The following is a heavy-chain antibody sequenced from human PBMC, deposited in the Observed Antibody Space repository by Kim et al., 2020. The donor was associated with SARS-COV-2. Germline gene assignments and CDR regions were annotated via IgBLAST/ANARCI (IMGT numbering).Heavy chain of an antibody. CDR2: T. CDR3: ARRGAAAGTDY. J-gene: IGHJ4*02. Sequence: TYYNPSLMCRVTISVDTSKNPFSLKLSSVTAADTAVYYCARRGAAAGTDYWGQGTLVTVSS. V-gene: IGHV4-39*01. D-gene: IGHD6-13*01.